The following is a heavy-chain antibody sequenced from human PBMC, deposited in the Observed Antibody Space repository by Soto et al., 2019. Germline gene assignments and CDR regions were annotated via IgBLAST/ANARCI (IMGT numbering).Heavy chain of an antibody. Sequence: QLQLQESGPGLMKPSETLSLNCTVSGASISGSTSYWGWNRQPPGKGLEWIGKIHYSGSTYYSPSLKSRVTLSVDTSKNQFSLRLSSVTAADTAVYYCARHLMTGPYNYYCNGMDVWGPGTTVTVS. CDR2: IHYSGST. CDR1: GASISGSTSY. D-gene: IGHD3-9*01. CDR3: ARHLMTGPYNYYCNGMDV. J-gene: IGHJ6*02. V-gene: IGHV4-39*01.